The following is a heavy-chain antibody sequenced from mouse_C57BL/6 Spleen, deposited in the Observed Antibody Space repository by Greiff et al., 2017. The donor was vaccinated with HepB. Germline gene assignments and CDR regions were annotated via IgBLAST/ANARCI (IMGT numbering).Heavy chain of an antibody. J-gene: IGHJ2*01. D-gene: IGHD2-3*01. CDR2: IDPSDSYT. CDR1: GYTFTSYW. V-gene: IGHV1-50*01. Sequence: QVQLQQPGAELVKPGASVKLSCKASGYTFTSYWMQWVKQRPGQGLEWIGEIDPSDSYTNYNQKLKSKATLTVDTSSSTAYMQLSSPTSEDSAVYYCARLGAYDYVDYWGQGTTLTVSS. CDR3: ARLGAYDYVDY.